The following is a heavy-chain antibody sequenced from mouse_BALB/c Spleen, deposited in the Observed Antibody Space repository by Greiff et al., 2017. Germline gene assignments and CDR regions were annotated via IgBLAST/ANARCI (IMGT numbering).Heavy chain of an antibody. J-gene: IGHJ2*01. CDR1: GYTFTSYW. Sequence: QVQLQQSGAELVKPGASVKLSCKASGYTFTSYWMHWVKQRPGQGLEWIGEINPSNGRTNYNEKFKSKATLTVDKSSSTAYMQLSSLTSEDSAVYYCASQSSYYGSPFDYWGQGTTLTVSS. D-gene: IGHD1-1*01. V-gene: IGHV1S81*02. CDR3: ASQSSYYGSPFDY. CDR2: INPSNGRT.